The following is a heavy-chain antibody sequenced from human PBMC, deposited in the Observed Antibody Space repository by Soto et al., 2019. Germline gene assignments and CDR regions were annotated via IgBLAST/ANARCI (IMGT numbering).Heavy chain of an antibody. J-gene: IGHJ6*02. D-gene: IGHD1-26*01. CDR1: GGTFSSYA. CDR3: ATYSGSYYYYGMDV. CDR2: IIPIFATA. V-gene: IGHV1-69*13. Sequence: GASVKVSCKASGGTFSSYAISWVRQAPGQGLEWMGGIIPIFATANYAQKFQGRVTITADESTSTAYMELSSLRSEDTAVYYCATYSGSYYYYGMDVWGQGTTVTVSS.